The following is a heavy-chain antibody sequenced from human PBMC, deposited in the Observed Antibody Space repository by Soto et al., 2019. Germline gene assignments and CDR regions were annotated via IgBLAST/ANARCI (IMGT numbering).Heavy chain of an antibody. Sequence: PGGSLRLSCEVSGFIFSNYWMTWVRQAPEKGLEWVANINPDGSETNYVDSVKGRFTISRDNARNSLSLQMDSLRVEDTAMYYCVRRVRDSRDSFDHWGQATLVTVSS. D-gene: IGHD4-17*01. J-gene: IGHJ4*02. CDR1: GFIFSNYW. CDR2: INPDGSET. CDR3: VRRVRDSRDSFDH. V-gene: IGHV3-7*01.